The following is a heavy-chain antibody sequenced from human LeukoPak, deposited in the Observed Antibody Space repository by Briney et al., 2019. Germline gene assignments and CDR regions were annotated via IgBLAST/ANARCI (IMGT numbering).Heavy chain of an antibody. CDR1: GGSISNY. CDR2: IYYSGST. Sequence: PSETLSLTCTVSGGSISNYWSWIRQPPGKGLEWIGYIYYSGSTNYNPSLKSRVTISVDTFKNQFSLKLSSVTAADTAVYYCAGVRHGAFDIWGQGTMVTVSS. J-gene: IGHJ3*02. V-gene: IGHV4-59*01. CDR3: AGVRHGAFDI.